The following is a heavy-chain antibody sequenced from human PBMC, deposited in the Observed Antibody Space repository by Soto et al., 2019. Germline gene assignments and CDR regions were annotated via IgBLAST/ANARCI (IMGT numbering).Heavy chain of an antibody. Sequence: EVQLVESGGGLVQPGGSLRLSCAASGFSISSYEMNWVRQGPGKGLEWVSSIAIGGSGTHYADSVRGRFTISRDYGKNSLYLQMNSLRAEDTAIDYCAGKSNWLVWGQGTLVTVSS. J-gene: IGHJ4*02. D-gene: IGHD5-12*01. CDR1: GFSISSYE. V-gene: IGHV3-48*03. CDR3: AGKSNWLV. CDR2: IAIGGSGT.